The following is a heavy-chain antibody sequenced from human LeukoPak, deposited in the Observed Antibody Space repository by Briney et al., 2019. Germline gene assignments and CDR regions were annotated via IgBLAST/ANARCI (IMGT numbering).Heavy chain of an antibody. CDR1: GYSISSGYY. V-gene: IGHV4-38-2*01. D-gene: IGHD4-17*01. CDR2: IYHSGST. J-gene: IGHJ5*02. CDR3: ARVVTTKQNWFDP. Sequence: SETLSLTCAVSGYSISSGYYWGWIRQPPGKGLEWIGSIYHSGSTYYYPSLKSRVTISVDTSKNQFSLKLSSLTAAHTAVYYCARVVTTKQNWFDPWGQGTLVTVSS.